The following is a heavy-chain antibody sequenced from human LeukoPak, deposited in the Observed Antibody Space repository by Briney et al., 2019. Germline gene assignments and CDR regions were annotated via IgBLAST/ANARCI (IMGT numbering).Heavy chain of an antibody. J-gene: IGHJ6*02. CDR2: INPNSGGT. CDR1: GYTFTGYY. V-gene: IGHV1-2*06. Sequence: ASVKVSCKASGYTFTGYYLYWVRQAPGQGLEWMGRINPNSGGTNYAQKFQGRVTMTRDTSISTAYMELRSLRSDDTAVYYCARRGSTSDTHYYYYGMDVWGQGTTVTVSS. D-gene: IGHD2-2*01. CDR3: ARRGSTSDTHYYYYGMDV.